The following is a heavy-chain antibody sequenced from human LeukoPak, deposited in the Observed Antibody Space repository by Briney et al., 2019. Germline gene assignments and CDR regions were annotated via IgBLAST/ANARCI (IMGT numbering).Heavy chain of an antibody. D-gene: IGHD1-26*01. V-gene: IGHV1-24*01. CDR3: AKGGSYYPGLGGYYFDY. CDR1: GYTLTEVS. Sequence: ASVTVSCKVSGYTLTEVSMHWVRQAPGKGLEWMGGFDPEDGETIYAQKFQGRVTMTEDTSTDTAYMELSSLRSEDTAVYYCAKGGSYYPGLGGYYFDYWGQGTLVTVSS. J-gene: IGHJ4*02. CDR2: FDPEDGET.